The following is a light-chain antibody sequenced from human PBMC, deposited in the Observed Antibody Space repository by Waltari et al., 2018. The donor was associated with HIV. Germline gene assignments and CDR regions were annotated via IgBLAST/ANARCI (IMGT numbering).Light chain of an antibody. Sequence: DLQMTQSPSSLSASVGDRVTITCRASQSISSYLNWYQYKPGKAPKLLIYAASSLQSGVPSRFSGRGSGTDFTLTISSLQPEDFATYYCQQSYNTPLTFGAGTKVEIK. CDR2: AAS. CDR3: QQSYNTPLT. V-gene: IGKV1-39*01. J-gene: IGKJ4*01. CDR1: QSISSY.